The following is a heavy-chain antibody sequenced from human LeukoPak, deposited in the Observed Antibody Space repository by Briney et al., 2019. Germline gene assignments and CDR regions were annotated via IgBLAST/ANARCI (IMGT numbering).Heavy chain of an antibody. CDR2: INPNSGGT. V-gene: IGHV1-2*02. D-gene: IGHD6-25*01. Sequence: ASVKVPCKASGYTFTGYYMHWVRQAPGQRLEWMGWINPNSGGTNYAQKFQGRVTMTRDTSISTAYMELSRLRSDDTAVYYCARVFGRKYSTGGFDPWGQGTLVTVSS. CDR3: ARVFGRKYSTGGFDP. J-gene: IGHJ5*02. CDR1: GYTFTGYY.